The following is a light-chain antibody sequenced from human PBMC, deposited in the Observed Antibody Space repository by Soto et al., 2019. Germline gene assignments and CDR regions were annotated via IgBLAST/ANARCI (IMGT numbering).Light chain of an antibody. CDR3: QQYNNWPYT. J-gene: IGKJ2*01. CDR2: GAS. Sequence: EIVMTQTPATLSVCPGERATLSCRASQSVSSNLGWYQPKPGQAPGLLIYGASTRATGIPARFSGSGSGTEFTLTISSLQSEDFAVYYCQQYNNWPYTFGQGTKLEIK. CDR1: QSVSSN. V-gene: IGKV3-15*01.